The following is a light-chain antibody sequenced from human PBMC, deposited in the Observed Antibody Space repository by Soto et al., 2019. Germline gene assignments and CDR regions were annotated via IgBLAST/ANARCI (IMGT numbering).Light chain of an antibody. V-gene: IGLV1-40*01. Sequence: QSVLTQPPSVSGAPGQRVTISCTGSSSNIGAGYDVHWYQQLPGTAPKLLIYGNSNRPSGVPDRFSGSKSGTSASLAITGLQAEDEDDYYCRSSDGGMSGHVVFGGGTQLTVL. CDR3: RSSDGGMSGHVV. CDR2: GNS. CDR1: SSNIGAGYD. J-gene: IGLJ2*01.